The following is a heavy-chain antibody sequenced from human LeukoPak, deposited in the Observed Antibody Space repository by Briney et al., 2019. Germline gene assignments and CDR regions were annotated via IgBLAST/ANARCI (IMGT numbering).Heavy chain of an antibody. CDR3: AKAKVATMYLDF. V-gene: IGHV3-30*18. CDR2: IFSDGSSK. D-gene: IGHD5-12*01. J-gene: IGHJ4*02. Sequence: AGGSLRLSCAASGFTFDDHGMHWVRQAPGKGLEWLAVIFSDGSSKYYSDSVRGRFTISRDNSKSTLFLQMNGLRAGDTAVYYCAKAKVATMYLDFWGQGAQVTVSS. CDR1: GFTFDDHG.